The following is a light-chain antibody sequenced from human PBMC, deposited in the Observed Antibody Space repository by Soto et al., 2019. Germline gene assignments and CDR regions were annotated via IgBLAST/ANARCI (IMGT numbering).Light chain of an antibody. J-gene: IGKJ5*01. V-gene: IGKV1-39*01. CDR2: DAS. Sequence: DCQVTKSPYSLSAAVGNRFTFTCRASQSISTYLNWYHKKPGKAPNLLIYDASRLQSGVPSRFSSSGVGTYFTLSITNVPPALSTTYLCPQRSTSPCTSGPGTRLEIK. CDR1: QSISTY. CDR3: PQRSTSPCT.